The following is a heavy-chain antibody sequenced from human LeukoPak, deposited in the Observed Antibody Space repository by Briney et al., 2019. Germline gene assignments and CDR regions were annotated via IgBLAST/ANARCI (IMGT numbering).Heavy chain of an antibody. CDR3: ARGGSEESYYDFWSGYYSYYYYYMDV. CDR1: GFTFSNSA. Sequence: GGSLRLSCAASGFTFSNSAMNWVRQAPGKGLEWVSSINDVGSHIYYADSVRGRFTISRDNAKTSVYLQMNNLRPEDTAVYYCARGGSEESYYDFWSGYYSYYYYYMDVWGKGTTVTVSS. D-gene: IGHD3-3*01. V-gene: IGHV3-21*01. CDR2: INDVGSHI. J-gene: IGHJ6*03.